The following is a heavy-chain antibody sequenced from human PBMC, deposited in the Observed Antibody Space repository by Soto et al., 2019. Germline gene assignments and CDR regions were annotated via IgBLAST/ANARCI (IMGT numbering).Heavy chain of an antibody. D-gene: IGHD6-6*01. CDR3: ARPEYSSSSYGMDV. CDR1: GFTFSSYA. V-gene: IGHV3-48*02. Sequence: GGSLRLSCAASGFTFSSYAMSWVRQAPGKGLEWVSDISGSSSSTYYADSVKGRFTISRDNAKNSLYLQMNSLRDEDTAVYYCARPEYSSSSYGMDVWGQGTTVTVSS. CDR2: ISGSSSST. J-gene: IGHJ6*02.